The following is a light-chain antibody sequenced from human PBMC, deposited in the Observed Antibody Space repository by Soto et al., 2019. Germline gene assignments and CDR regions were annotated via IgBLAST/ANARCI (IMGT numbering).Light chain of an antibody. V-gene: IGKV3-15*01. CDR3: QQYNTWNT. Sequence: EIEMTQSPATLSVSPGQRATLSCRASQTVNSNLAWYQQKPGHAPSLLMYNVSTRATGFPAWFSGSGSGTDFTHNSRSLQSEDSAIYYCQQYNTWNTFGQGTKVEIK. CDR2: NVS. J-gene: IGKJ2*01. CDR1: QTVNSN.